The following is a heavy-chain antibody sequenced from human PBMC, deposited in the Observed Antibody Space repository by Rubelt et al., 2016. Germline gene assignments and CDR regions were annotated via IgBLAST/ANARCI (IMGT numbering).Heavy chain of an antibody. V-gene: IGHV1-69*10. D-gene: IGHD7-27*01. J-gene: IGHJ2*01. CDR2: IILILGIA. CDR3: ERSTGWGSRGINWYFDL. CDR1: GGTFSSYA. Sequence: QVQLVQSGAEVKKPGSSVKVSCKASGGTFSSYAISWVRQAPGQGLEWMGGIILILGIANYAQKFQGRVRIPAAKTTSTAYMELSSLRYEETAGYYGERSTGWGSRGINWYFDLWGRGTLVTVSS.